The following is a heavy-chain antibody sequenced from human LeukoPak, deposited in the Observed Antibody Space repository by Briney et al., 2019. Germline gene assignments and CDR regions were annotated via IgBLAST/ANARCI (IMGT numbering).Heavy chain of an antibody. CDR3: ARDLGYGYYFYYYLDV. CDR1: GGSISSYY. J-gene: IGHJ6*03. V-gene: IGHV4-61*02. D-gene: IGHD5-18*01. Sequence: SQTLSLTCTVSGGSISSYYWTWIRQPAGRGLEYLGRIHASGNTHYNPSLNSRVAISIDTSKNQFSLKVSSVAAADTAVYYCARDLGYGYYFYYYLDVWGKGTTVTVSS. CDR2: IHASGNT.